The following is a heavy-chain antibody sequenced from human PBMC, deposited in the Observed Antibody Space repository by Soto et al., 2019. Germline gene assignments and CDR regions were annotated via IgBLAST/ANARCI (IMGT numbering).Heavy chain of an antibody. Sequence: QVQLQQWGAGLLKPSETLSLTCAVYGGSFSGYYWNWIRQPPGKGLEWIGAINHSGSTDCDPSLKSRVTISVDTSKNQFSLRLTSVTAADTAVYYCVRGGGIYHYMDVWDKGTTVTVSS. J-gene: IGHJ6*03. V-gene: IGHV4-34*01. CDR2: INHSGST. CDR3: VRGGGIYHYMDV. CDR1: GGSFSGYY.